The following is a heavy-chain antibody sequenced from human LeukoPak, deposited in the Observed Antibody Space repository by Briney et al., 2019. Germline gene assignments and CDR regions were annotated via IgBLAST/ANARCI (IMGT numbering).Heavy chain of an antibody. Sequence: SRTVSVTCTVSGGSISRGDYYWRWLRQPPGRGLELIGYIYHSGSTYYNPSLKSRVTISVDTSKNQFSLKPSSVTAAHTAVYYCARVTRGISDVWGQGTTVTVSS. CDR2: IYHSGST. CDR3: ARVTRGISDV. CDR1: GGSISRGDYY. J-gene: IGHJ6*02. D-gene: IGHD2-15*01. V-gene: IGHV4-30-4*01.